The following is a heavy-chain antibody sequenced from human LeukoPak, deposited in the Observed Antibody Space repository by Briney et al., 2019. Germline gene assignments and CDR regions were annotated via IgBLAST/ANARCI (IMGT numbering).Heavy chain of an antibody. Sequence: GGSLRLSCAASRFIFDDYGMSWVRQAPGKGVEWVSGINWNGGSTGYADSVKGRFTISRDNAKNSLYLQMNSLRAEDTAVYYCAKALTFGGVIVPSFDYWGQGTLVTVSS. CDR2: INWNGGST. CDR1: RFIFDDYG. V-gene: IGHV3-20*04. CDR3: AKALTFGGVIVPSFDY. J-gene: IGHJ4*02. D-gene: IGHD3-16*02.